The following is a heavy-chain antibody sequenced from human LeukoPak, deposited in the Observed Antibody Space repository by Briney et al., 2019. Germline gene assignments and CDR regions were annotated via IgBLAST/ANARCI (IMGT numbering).Heavy chain of an antibody. CDR2: ISSSSSYI. J-gene: IGHJ5*02. Sequence: GGSLRLSCAASGFTFSSYSMNWVRQAPGKGLEWVSSISSSSSYIYYADSVKGRFTISRDNAKNSLYLQMNSLRAEDTAVYYCARMGGMGWLQRWDSWLDPWGQGTLVTVSS. CDR3: ARMGGMGWLQRWDSWLDP. D-gene: IGHD5-24*01. V-gene: IGHV3-21*01. CDR1: GFTFSSYS.